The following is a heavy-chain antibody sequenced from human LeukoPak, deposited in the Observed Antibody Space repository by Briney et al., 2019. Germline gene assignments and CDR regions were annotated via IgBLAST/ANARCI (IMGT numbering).Heavy chain of an antibody. D-gene: IGHD3-22*01. J-gene: IGHJ6*03. CDR2: MYPSGST. CDR1: GGSISSADYY. V-gene: IGHV4-61*02. Sequence: PSQTLSLTCTVSGGSISSADYYWSWIRQPAGKGLEWIGRMYPSGSTSYNPSLKSRVTISVDTSENQFSLKLSSVTAADTAVYYCARGCVYYYDSSGYFSVRYYYYYMDVWGKGTTVTVSS. CDR3: ARGCVYYYDSSGYFSVRYYYYYMDV.